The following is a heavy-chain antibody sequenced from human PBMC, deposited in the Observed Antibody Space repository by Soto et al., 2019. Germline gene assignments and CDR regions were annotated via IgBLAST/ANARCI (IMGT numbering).Heavy chain of an antibody. V-gene: IGHV3-7*05. CDR1: GFTFSDNW. CDR2: IKTDGSEK. Sequence: EVQLVESGGGLVQPGGSLRLSCAASGFTFSDNWMRWVRQAPGKGLECVANIKTDGSEKYYVDPVKGRFTISRDNAKHSLYLQMNSLRAEDTAVYYCATSMGRGGNDYWGQGTLVAVSS. J-gene: IGHJ4*02. D-gene: IGHD3-10*01. CDR3: ATSMGRGGNDY.